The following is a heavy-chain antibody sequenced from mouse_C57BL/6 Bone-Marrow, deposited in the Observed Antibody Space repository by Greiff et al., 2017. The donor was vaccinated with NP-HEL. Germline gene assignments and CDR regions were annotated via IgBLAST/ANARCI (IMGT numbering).Heavy chain of an antibody. D-gene: IGHD1-1*01. CDR3: ARPGITTVVAHWYFDV. CDR2: ISSGSSTI. CDR1: GFTFSDYG. V-gene: IGHV5-17*01. Sequence: EVKLVESGGGLVKPGGSLKLSCAASGFTFSDYGMHWARQAPEKGLEWVAYISSGSSTIYYADTVKGRFTISRDNAKNTLFLQMTSLRSEDTAMYYCARPGITTVVAHWYFDVWGTGTTVTVSS. J-gene: IGHJ1*03.